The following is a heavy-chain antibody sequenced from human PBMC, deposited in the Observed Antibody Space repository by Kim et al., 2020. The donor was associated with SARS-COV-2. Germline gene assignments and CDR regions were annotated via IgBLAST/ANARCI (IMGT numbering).Heavy chain of an antibody. D-gene: IGHD3-22*01. V-gene: IGHV3-21*01. Sequence: YADSGKGLFTIARDNAKNSLYLQMNSLRAEDTAVYYCARDLYYYDSGFDYWGQGTLVTVSS. J-gene: IGHJ4*02. CDR3: ARDLYYYDSGFDY.